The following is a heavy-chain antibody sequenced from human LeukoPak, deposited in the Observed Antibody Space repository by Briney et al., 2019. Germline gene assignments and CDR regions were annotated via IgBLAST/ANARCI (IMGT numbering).Heavy chain of an antibody. Sequence: PSETLSLTCTVSGGSISSYYWSWIRQPPGKGLEWIGYIYYSGSTNYNPSLKSRVTISVDTSKNQFSLKLSSVTAADTAVYYCARGVGSGSYFDWGQGTLVTVSS. D-gene: IGHD3-10*01. CDR2: IYYSGST. CDR1: GGSISSYY. CDR3: ARGVGSGSYFD. V-gene: IGHV4-59*01. J-gene: IGHJ4*02.